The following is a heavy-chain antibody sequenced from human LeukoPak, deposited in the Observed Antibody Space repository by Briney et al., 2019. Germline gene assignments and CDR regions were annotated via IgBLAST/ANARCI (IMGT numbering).Heavy chain of an antibody. CDR2: IRYDGSNK. CDR1: GFTFSSYG. J-gene: IGHJ4*02. V-gene: IGHV3-30*02. D-gene: IGHD1-1*01. Sequence: GGSLRLSCAASGFTFSSYGMHWVRQAPGKGLEWVAFIRYDGSNKYYADSVKGRFSISRDNAKNSLFLQMNSLRAGDTAVYYCAREKASTTGTTDYDYWGQGTLVTVSS. CDR3: AREKASTTGTTDYDY.